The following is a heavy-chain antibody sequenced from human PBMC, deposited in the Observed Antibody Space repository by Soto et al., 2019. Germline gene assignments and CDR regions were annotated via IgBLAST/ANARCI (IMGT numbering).Heavy chain of an antibody. D-gene: IGHD3-16*01. CDR2: ISASSTYI. CDR1: GFAFGNAW. J-gene: IGHJ4*02. CDR3: ASFGRPLN. Sequence: PGGSLRLSCAASGFAFGNAWMSWVRQSPGKGLEWVSSISASSTYIYYADSVKGRFTISRDNAKNSLYLQMNSLRAEDTAVYYCASFGRPLNWGQGTLVTVSS. V-gene: IGHV3-21*01.